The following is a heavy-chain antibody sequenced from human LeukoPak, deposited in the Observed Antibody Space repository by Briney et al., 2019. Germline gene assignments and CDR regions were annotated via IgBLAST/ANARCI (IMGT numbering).Heavy chain of an antibody. J-gene: IGHJ4*01. CDR2: ISGSGGTT. V-gene: IGHV3-23*01. D-gene: IGHD3-22*01. CDR1: GFTFSSYV. Sequence: PGGSLRLSCAASGFTFSSYVMSWVRQAPGKGLEWVSAISGSGGTTYYADSVKGRFTISRDNSKNTLFLQMNSLRAEDTAAYYCAKPPFSDSSGFANWGHGTLVTVSS. CDR3: AKPPFSDSSGFAN.